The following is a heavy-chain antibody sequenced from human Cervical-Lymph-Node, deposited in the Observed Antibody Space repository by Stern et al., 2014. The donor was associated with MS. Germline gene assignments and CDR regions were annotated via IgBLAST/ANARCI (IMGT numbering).Heavy chain of an antibody. V-gene: IGHV3-30*03. Sequence: VQLVESGGGVVQPGRSLRLSCAASGFTFGDYGMHWVRQAPGKGLEWVAVISFDGRRQYYADSVKGRFTISRDNSKSTLSLQMNSLRTDDTAVYYCAAIPITIFGVAIGPREYGAFDYWGQGTLVTVSS. CDR2: ISFDGRRQ. CDR1: GFTFGDYG. D-gene: IGHD3-3*01. CDR3: AAIPITIFGVAIGPREYGAFDY. J-gene: IGHJ4*02.